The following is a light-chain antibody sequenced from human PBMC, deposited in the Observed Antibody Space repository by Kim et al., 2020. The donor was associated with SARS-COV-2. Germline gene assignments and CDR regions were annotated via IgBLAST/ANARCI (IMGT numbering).Light chain of an antibody. CDR1: HNSGTN. V-gene: IGKV3-11*01. J-gene: IGKJ2*01. CDR3: HQRANWPNT. CDR2: DAS. Sequence: SLSARERATRSCRASHNSGTNLAWYQQKPGRAPRLLIYDASSRAAGVPDRFTGSGSGTDFTLTISSLEPEDFAVYYCHQRANWPNTFGQGTKLEI.